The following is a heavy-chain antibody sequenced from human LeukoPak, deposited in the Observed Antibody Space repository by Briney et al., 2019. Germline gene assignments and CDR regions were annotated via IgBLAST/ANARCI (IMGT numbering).Heavy chain of an antibody. V-gene: IGHV1-2*02. D-gene: IGHD6-6*01. CDR3: ATDRYSSSSGRFDP. J-gene: IGHJ5*02. Sequence: ASVKVSCKASGYTFTTYYMHWVRQAPGQGLEWMGWINPNSGDTNYAQKFQGRVTMTRDTSITTAYMELSRLRSDDTAVYYCATDRYSSSSGRFDPWGQGTLVTVSP. CDR1: GYTFTTYY. CDR2: INPNSGDT.